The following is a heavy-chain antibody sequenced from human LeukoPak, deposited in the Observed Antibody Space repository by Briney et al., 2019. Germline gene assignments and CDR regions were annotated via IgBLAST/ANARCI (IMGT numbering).Heavy chain of an antibody. CDR3: ARGREVRGVLNYYYYMDV. J-gene: IGHJ6*03. Sequence: GASVKVSCKASGYTFTNYGLSWVRQAPGQGLEWMGWFSAYSGNTNYAQKFQGRVTMTTDTSTSTAYLELRSLKFDDTAVYYCARGREVRGVLNYYYYMDVWGKGTTVTISS. V-gene: IGHV1-18*01. D-gene: IGHD3-10*01. CDR2: FSAYSGNT. CDR1: GYTFTNYG.